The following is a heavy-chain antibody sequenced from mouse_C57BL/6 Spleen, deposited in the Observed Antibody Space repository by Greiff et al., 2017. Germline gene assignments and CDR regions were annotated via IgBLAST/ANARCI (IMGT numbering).Heavy chain of an antibody. J-gene: IGHJ2*01. CDR3: ARYGAQDYFDY. CDR2: IYPRSGNT. D-gene: IGHD1-1*02. Sequence: QVQLKESGAELARPGASVKLSCKASGYTFTSYGISWVKQRTGQGLEWIGEIYPRSGNTYYNEKFKGKATLTADKSSSTAYMELRSLTSEDSAVYFCARYGAQDYFDYWGQGTTLTVSS. V-gene: IGHV1-81*01. CDR1: GYTFTSYG.